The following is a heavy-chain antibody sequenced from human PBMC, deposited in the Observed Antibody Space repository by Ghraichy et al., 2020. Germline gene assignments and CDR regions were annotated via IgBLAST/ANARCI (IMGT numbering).Heavy chain of an antibody. CDR1: GFTFSYNA. Sequence: GGSLRLSCVASGFTFSYNAMNWVRRAPGKGLEWVSSISSDTNYMSYADSVKGRFTISRDNAKNSLYLQMNSLRAEDTAVYYCARTFYDILTGAYYYYMDVWGKGTTVTVSS. CDR2: ISSDTNYM. D-gene: IGHD3-9*01. V-gene: IGHV3-21*01. CDR3: ARTFYDILTGAYYYYMDV. J-gene: IGHJ6*03.